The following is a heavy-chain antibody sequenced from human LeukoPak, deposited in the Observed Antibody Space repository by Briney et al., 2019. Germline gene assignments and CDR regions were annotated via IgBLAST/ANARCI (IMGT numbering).Heavy chain of an antibody. CDR1: GYTFTSYA. J-gene: IGHJ4*02. V-gene: IGHV1-3*01. Sequence: ASVKVSCKASGYTFTSYAMHWVRQAPGQRLEWMGWINAGNGNTKYSQTFQGRVTITRDTSASTAYMELSSLRSEDTAVYYCARPPNIAAAGNFDYWGQGTLVTVSS. CDR2: INAGNGNT. D-gene: IGHD6-13*01. CDR3: ARPPNIAAAGNFDY.